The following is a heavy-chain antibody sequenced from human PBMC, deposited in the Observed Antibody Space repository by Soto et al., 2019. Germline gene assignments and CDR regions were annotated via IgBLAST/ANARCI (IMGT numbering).Heavy chain of an antibody. CDR1: GFTFSSYW. V-gene: IGHV3-7*01. J-gene: IGHJ4*02. CDR3: ARIRCRISCHYDY. CDR2: IKQDGSEK. D-gene: IGHD2-2*01. Sequence: GGSLRLSCAASGFTFSSYWMSWVRQAPGKGLEWVANIKQDGSEKYYVDSVRGRFTISRDNAKNSLYLQVNSLRAEDTAVYYCARIRCRISCHYDYWGQGTLVTVSS.